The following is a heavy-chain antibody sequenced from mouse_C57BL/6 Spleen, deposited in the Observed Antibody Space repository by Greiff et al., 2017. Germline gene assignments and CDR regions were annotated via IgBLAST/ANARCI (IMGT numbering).Heavy chain of an antibody. J-gene: IGHJ1*03. CDR3: ARSPHYYDYGYWYFDV. CDR1: GYSITSDY. CDR2: ISYSGST. Sequence: ESGPGLAKPSQTLSLTCSVTGYSITSDYWNWIRKFPGNKLEYMGYISYSGSTYYNPSLKSRISITRDTSKNQYYLQLNSVTTEDTATYYCARSPHYYDYGYWYFDVWGTGTTVTVSS. V-gene: IGHV3-8*01. D-gene: IGHD2-4*01.